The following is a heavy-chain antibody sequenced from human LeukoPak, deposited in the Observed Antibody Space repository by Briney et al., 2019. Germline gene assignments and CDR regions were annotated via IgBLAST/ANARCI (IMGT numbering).Heavy chain of an antibody. V-gene: IGHV3-30*18. D-gene: IGHD3-10*01. CDR2: ISYDGSNK. CDR1: GFTFSSYG. Sequence: QSGGSLRLSCAASGFTFSSYGMHWVRQAPGKGLEWVAVISYDGSNKYYADSVKGRFTISRDNSKNTLYLQMNSLRAEDTAVYYCAKDAYYYGSGSYYYGMDVWGQGTTVTVSS. J-gene: IGHJ6*02. CDR3: AKDAYYYGSGSYYYGMDV.